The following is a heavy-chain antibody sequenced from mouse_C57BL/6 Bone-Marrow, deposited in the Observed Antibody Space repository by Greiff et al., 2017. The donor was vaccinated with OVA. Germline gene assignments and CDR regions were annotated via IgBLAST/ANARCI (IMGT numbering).Heavy chain of an antibody. V-gene: IGHV1-5*01. CDR1: GYTFTSYW. CDR3: TSGGVYYGYFDY. D-gene: IGHD2-1*01. Sequence: VHLQQSGAVLARPGASVTMSCKTSGYTFTSYWMHWVKQRPGPGLEWIGAIYPGNSDTSYNQKFKGKAKLTAVTSASTAYMELSSLTNEDSAVYYCTSGGVYYGYFDYWGQGTTLTVSS. CDR2: IYPGNSDT. J-gene: IGHJ2*01.